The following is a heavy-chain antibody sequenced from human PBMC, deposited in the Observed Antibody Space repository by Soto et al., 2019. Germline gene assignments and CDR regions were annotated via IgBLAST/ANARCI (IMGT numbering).Heavy chain of an antibody. CDR2: MNPNSGNT. Sequence: QVQLVQSGAEVKKPGASVKVSCKASGYTFTNYDINWVRQATGQGLEWVGWMNPNSGNTGYAQKFQGRVTRTRNTSISTAYMELSSLRAEDTAVYYCAREPPVDTGMAPTSGFDLWGQGTLVTVPS. CDR3: AREPPVDTGMAPTSGFDL. J-gene: IGHJ4*02. D-gene: IGHD5-18*01. V-gene: IGHV1-8*01. CDR1: GYTFTNYD.